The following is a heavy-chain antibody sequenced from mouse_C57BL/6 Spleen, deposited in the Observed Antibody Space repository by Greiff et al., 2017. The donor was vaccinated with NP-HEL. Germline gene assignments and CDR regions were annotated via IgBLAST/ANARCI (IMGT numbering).Heavy chain of an antibody. D-gene: IGHD2-3*01. J-gene: IGHJ3*01. CDR1: GYTFTSYW. V-gene: IGHV1-64*01. Sequence: VQLQQPGAELVKPGASVKLSCKASGYTFTSYWMHWVKQRPGQGLEWIGMIHPNSGSTNYNEKFKSKATLTVDKSSSTAYMQLSSLTSEDSAVYYCARADIYDGYSTFAYWGQGTLVTVSA. CDR2: IHPNSGST. CDR3: ARADIYDGYSTFAY.